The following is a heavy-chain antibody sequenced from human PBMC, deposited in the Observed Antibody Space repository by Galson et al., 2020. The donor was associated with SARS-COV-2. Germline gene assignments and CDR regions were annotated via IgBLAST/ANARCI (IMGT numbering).Heavy chain of an antibody. V-gene: IGHV4-61*02. D-gene: IGHD6-19*01. CDR2: IHTSGST. CDR1: GGSISSGSYY. Sequence: SQTLSLTCTVSGGSISSGSYYWSWVRQPAGKGLEWIGCIHTSGSTDYNPSLKSRVTISLDMSKNHFSLTLTSVTAADTAVYYCAKGPVAGTGFWGPGTLVTVSS. J-gene: IGHJ4*02. CDR3: AKGPVAGTGF.